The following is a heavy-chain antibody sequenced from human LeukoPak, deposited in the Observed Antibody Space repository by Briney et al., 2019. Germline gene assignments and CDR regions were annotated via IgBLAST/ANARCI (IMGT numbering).Heavy chain of an antibody. V-gene: IGHV1-18*01. J-gene: IGHJ3*02. CDR1: GYTFSSYG. CDR2: INTYNGNT. D-gene: IGHD1-7*01. CDR3: ARGELLDAFHI. Sequence: APVKVSCKASGYTFSSYGISWVRQAPGQGLEWMGWINTYNGNTNYAQKVQGRVTMTTDTSTSTAYMELRSLRSDDTAVYYCARGELLDAFHIWGQGTMVTVSS.